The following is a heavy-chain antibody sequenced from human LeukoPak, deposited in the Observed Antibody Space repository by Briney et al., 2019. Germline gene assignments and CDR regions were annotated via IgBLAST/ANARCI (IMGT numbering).Heavy chain of an antibody. CDR2: IYYSGST. Sequence: SETLSLTCPVSGGSISSRSYYWGWIRQPPGKGLEWIGIIYYSGSTYSNPSLRSRVTISVDTSKNQFSLKLSSVTAADTAVYYCAGPRQGVVRGGHLYQVVDYYYYMDVWGKGTTVTISS. J-gene: IGHJ6*03. CDR1: GGSISSRSYY. V-gene: IGHV4-39*01. CDR3: AGPRQGVVRGGHLYQVVDYYYYMDV. D-gene: IGHD3-10*01.